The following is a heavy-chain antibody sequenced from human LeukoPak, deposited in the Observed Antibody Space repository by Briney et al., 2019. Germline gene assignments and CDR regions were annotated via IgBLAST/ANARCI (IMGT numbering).Heavy chain of an antibody. J-gene: IGHJ4*02. CDR2: INPNSGGT. CDR3: VRDKGEAVAAPVDY. Sequence: ASVKVSCKASGYTFTGYYIHWVRQAPGQGLEWMGWINPNSGGTNYAQKFRGRVTMTRDTSISTAYMELSRLRSDDTAVYYCVRDKGEAVAAPVDYWGQGTLVTVSS. V-gene: IGHV1-2*02. D-gene: IGHD6-19*01. CDR1: GYTFTGYY.